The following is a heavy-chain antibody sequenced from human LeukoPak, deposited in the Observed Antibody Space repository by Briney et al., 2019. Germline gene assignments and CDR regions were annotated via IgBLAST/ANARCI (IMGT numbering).Heavy chain of an antibody. CDR2: IKQDGSEK. Sequence: GGSLRLSCAASGLTFSSYWMSWVRQAPGKGLEWVANIKQDGSEKYYVDSVKGRFTISRDNAKNSLYLQMNSLRAEDTAVYYCARGPGYCSSTSCSRGFDYWGQGTLVTVSS. V-gene: IGHV3-7*01. CDR1: GLTFSSYW. CDR3: ARGPGYCSSTSCSRGFDY. J-gene: IGHJ4*02. D-gene: IGHD2-2*01.